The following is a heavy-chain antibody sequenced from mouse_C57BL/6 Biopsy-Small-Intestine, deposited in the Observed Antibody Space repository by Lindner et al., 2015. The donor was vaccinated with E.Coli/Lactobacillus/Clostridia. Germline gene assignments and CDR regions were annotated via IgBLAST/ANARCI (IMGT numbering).Heavy chain of an antibody. V-gene: IGHV1-56*01. CDR3: ARSRDYDGIYYAMDY. CDR1: GYTFTSHW. CDR2: ILPGSGST. J-gene: IGHJ4*01. Sequence: VQLQESGPELVRPGASVKISCKAPGYTFTSHWMQWVRQRPGQGLEWIGEILPGSGSTYYNEKFKGKATLTVDTSSSTAYMQLSSLTSEDSAVCFCARSRDYDGIYYAMDYWGQGTSVTVSS. D-gene: IGHD2-4*01.